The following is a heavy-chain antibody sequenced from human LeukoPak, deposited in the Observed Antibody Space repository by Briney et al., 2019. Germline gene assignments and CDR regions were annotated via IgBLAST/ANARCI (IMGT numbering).Heavy chain of an antibody. V-gene: IGHV3-30*18. CDR1: GFTFSRYG. J-gene: IGHJ4*02. Sequence: GGSLRLSCAASGFTFSRYGMHWVRQAPGKGLEWVAVISTDGSQEFYTDSVQGRFTVSRDNAKNTLSLQMNGLRADDSAVYYCAKVVVAGTHYFDHWGQGTLVTVSP. D-gene: IGHD6-19*01. CDR2: ISTDGSQE. CDR3: AKVVVAGTHYFDH.